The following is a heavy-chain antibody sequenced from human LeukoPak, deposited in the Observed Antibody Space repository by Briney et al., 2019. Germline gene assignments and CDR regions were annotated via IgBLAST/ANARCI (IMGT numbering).Heavy chain of an antibody. V-gene: IGHV1-18*01. CDR2: ISAYNGNT. J-gene: IGHJ4*02. Sequence: ASVKVSCKASGYTSTSYGISWVRQAPGQGLEWMGWISAYNGNTNYAQKLQGRVTMTTDTSTSTAYMELRSLRSDDTAVYYCARDRLTMVRGVFDYWGQGTLVTVSS. CDR1: GYTSTSYG. CDR3: ARDRLTMVRGVFDY. D-gene: IGHD3-10*01.